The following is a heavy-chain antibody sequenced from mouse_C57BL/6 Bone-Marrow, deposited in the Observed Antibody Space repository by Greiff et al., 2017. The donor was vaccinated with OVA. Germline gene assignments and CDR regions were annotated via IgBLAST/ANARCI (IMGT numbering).Heavy chain of an antibody. D-gene: IGHD1-1*01. Sequence: QVQLQQPGAELVRPGTSVKLSCKASGYTFTSYWMHWVKQRPGQGLEWIGVIDPSDSYTNYNQKFKGKATLTVDTSSSTAYMRLSSLTSEDSAVYYWAREVTYYCSSLYYFDYWGQGTTLTVSS. V-gene: IGHV1-59*01. CDR2: IDPSDSYT. CDR1: GYTFTSYW. J-gene: IGHJ2*01. CDR3: AREVTYYCSSLYYFDY.